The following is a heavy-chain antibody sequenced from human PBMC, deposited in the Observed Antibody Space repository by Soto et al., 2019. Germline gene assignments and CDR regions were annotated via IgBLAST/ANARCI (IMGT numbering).Heavy chain of an antibody. CDR2: ISGSGGST. V-gene: IGHV3-23*01. D-gene: IGHD3-22*01. J-gene: IGHJ4*02. CDR3: AKAKTDRTIRRYDY. Sequence: GGSLRLSCAASGFTFSSYAMSWVRQAPGKGLEWVSAISGSGGSTYYADSVKGRFTISRDNSKNTLYLQMNSLRAEDTAVYYCAKAKTDRTIRRYDYWGQGTLVTVSS. CDR1: GFTFSSYA.